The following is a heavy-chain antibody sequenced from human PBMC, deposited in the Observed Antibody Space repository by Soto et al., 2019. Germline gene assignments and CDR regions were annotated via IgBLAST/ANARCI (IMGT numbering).Heavy chain of an antibody. V-gene: IGHV3-66*01. CDR2: IYSGGST. J-gene: IGHJ6*03. CDR3: ARDALYYYGSGSYYKPPYYYMDV. CDR1: GFTVSSNY. Sequence: GGSLRLSCAASGFTVSSNYMSWVRQAPGKGLEWVSVIYSGGSTYYAVSVKGRFTISRDNSKNTLYLQMNSLRAEDTAVYYCARDALYYYGSGSYYKPPYYYMDVWGKGTTVTVSS. D-gene: IGHD3-10*01.